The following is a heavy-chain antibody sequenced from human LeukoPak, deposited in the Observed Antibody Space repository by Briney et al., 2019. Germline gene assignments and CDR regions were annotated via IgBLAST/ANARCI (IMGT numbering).Heavy chain of an antibody. CDR1: GFTFSSYG. CDR2: IWYDGSNK. V-gene: IGHV3-33*01. D-gene: IGHD3-22*01. CDR3: AREGGGYYDSSGPGEYFDY. J-gene: IGHJ4*02. Sequence: PGGSLRLSSAASGFTFSSYGMHWVRQAPGKGLEWVAVIWYDGSNKYYADSVKGRFTISRDNSKNTLYLQMNSLRAEDTAVYYCAREGGGYYDSSGPGEYFDYWGQGTLVTVSS.